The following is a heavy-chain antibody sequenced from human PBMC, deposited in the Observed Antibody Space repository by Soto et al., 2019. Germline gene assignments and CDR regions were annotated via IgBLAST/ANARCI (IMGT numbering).Heavy chain of an antibody. CDR2: IYYSGST. D-gene: IGHD3-10*01. Sequence: SETLSLTCTVSAGSISSGDYYWSWIRQPPGKGLEWIGHIYYSGSTYYNPSLKSRVTISVDTSKTQFSLKLSSVTAADTAVYYCARDYPITMVRGVICYYYYYGMDVWGQGTTVTVSS. CDR3: ARDYPITMVRGVICYYYYYGMDV. CDR1: AGSISSGDYY. J-gene: IGHJ6*02. V-gene: IGHV4-30-4*01.